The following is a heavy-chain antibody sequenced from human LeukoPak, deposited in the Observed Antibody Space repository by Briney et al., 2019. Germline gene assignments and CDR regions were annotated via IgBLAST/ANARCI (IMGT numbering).Heavy chain of an antibody. CDR2: ISAYNGNT. CDR3: ARAPKYYYDSSGYYHPYNWFDP. CDR1: GYTFTSYG. J-gene: IGHJ5*02. V-gene: IGHV1-18*01. Sequence: ASVKVSCKASGYTFTSYGISWVRQAPGQGLEWMGWISAYNGNTNYAQTLQGRVTMTTDTSTSTAYMELRSLRSDDTAVYYCARAPKYYYDSSGYYHPYNWFDPWGQGTLVTVSS. D-gene: IGHD3-22*01.